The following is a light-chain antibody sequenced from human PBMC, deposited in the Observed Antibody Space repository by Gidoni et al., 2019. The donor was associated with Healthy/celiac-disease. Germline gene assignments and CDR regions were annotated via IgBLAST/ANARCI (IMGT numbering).Light chain of an antibody. CDR3: LQDYNYPFT. V-gene: IGKV1-6*01. CDR1: QGIRND. CDR2: AAS. J-gene: IGKJ3*01. Sequence: IQMTPTLSSLSASVGDRVTITCRVSQGIRNDLCWYPQKPGKAPNHLIYAASSLQSGVPSRFSGSGSGTDFTLTISSLQPEDFATYYCLQDYNYPFTFGPGTKVDIK.